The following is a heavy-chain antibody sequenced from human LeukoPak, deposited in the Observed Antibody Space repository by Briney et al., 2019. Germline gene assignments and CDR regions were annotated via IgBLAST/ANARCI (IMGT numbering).Heavy chain of an antibody. J-gene: IGHJ4*02. CDR3: AKGSGSYLSPLYYFDY. CDR1: GFTFSSYG. Sequence: GGSLGLSRAASGFTFSSYGMSWVRQAPGKGLEWVSAISGSGGSTYYADSVKGRFTISRDNSKNTLYLQMNSLRAEDTAVYYCAKGSGSYLSPLYYFDYWGQGTLVTVSS. D-gene: IGHD1-26*01. CDR2: ISGSGGST. V-gene: IGHV3-23*01.